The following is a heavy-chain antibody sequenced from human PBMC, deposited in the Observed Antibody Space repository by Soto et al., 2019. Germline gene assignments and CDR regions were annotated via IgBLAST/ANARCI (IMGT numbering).Heavy chain of an antibody. D-gene: IGHD5-18*01. V-gene: IGHV4-31*03. J-gene: IGHJ4*02. CDR3: AREAAMAPFDY. Sequence: TSETLSLTCTVSGGSISSGGYYWSWIRQHPGKGLEWIGYIYYSGSTYYNPSLKSRVTISVDTSKNQFSLKLSSVTAADTAVYYCAREAAMAPFDYWGQGTLVTVSS. CDR2: IYYSGST. CDR1: GGSISSGGYY.